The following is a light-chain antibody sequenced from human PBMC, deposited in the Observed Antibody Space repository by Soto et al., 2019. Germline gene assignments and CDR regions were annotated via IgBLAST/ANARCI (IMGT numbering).Light chain of an antibody. CDR1: QSVSSY. Sequence: EIVLTQSPATLSLSPGERATLSCRASQSVSSYLAWYQQKPGQAPRLLIYDASNRATGIPARFSGSGSGTDFHLTISSLEPEDFAAYYCQQRSNWPVTFGPGNKVDIK. V-gene: IGKV3-11*01. CDR3: QQRSNWPVT. J-gene: IGKJ3*01. CDR2: DAS.